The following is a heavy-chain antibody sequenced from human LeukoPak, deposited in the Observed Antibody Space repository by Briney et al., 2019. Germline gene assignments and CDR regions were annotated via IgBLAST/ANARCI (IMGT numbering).Heavy chain of an antibody. CDR2: IIPIFGTA. V-gene: IGHV1-69*13. D-gene: IGHD5-18*01. CDR3: ARVNYTAMAPGGYYYYGMDV. J-gene: IGHJ6*02. CDR1: GGTFSSYA. Sequence: SVKVSCKASGGTFSSYAISWVRQAPGQGLEWMGGIIPIFGTAKNAQKFQGRVTITADEPTSTAYMELSSLRSEDTAVYYCARVNYTAMAPGGYYYYGMDVWGQGTTVTVSS.